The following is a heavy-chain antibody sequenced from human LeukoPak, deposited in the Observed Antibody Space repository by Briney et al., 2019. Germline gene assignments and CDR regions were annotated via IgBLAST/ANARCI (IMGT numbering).Heavy chain of an antibody. Sequence: GGSLRLSCAAPGFSFSSYWMTWVRQAPGGGLEWLANIRQDGNEMYYVDSVKGRFTISRDNAKNSLFLQMNSLRAEDTAVYYCARDTYGDYAFDYWGQGTLVTVSS. CDR1: GFSFSSYW. V-gene: IGHV3-7*01. CDR3: ARDTYGDYAFDY. J-gene: IGHJ4*02. D-gene: IGHD4-17*01. CDR2: IRQDGNEM.